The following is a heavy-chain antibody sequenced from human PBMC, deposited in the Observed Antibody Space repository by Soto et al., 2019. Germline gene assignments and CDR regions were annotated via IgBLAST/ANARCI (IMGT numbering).Heavy chain of an antibody. CDR3: AKARRNTVTTTYYYYGMDV. CDR2: IKQDGSEK. Sequence: GGSLRLSCAASGFTFSSYWMSWVRQAPGKGLEWVANIKQDGSEKYYVDSVKGRFTTSRDNSKNTLYLQMNSLRAEDTAVYYCAKARRNTVTTTYYYYGMDVWGQGTTVTVSS. CDR1: GFTFSSYW. J-gene: IGHJ6*02. V-gene: IGHV3-7*01. D-gene: IGHD4-17*01.